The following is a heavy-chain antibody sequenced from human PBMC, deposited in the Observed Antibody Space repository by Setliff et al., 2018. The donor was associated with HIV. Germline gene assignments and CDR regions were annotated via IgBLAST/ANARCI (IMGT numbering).Heavy chain of an antibody. CDR2: MNHRGVI. CDR3: ARVRLELRQYWFDS. J-gene: IGHJ5*01. CDR1: GGSFSGYY. Sequence: SETLSLTCTVYGGSFSGYYWTWIRQPPGKGLEFIGEMNHRGVINYNPSLKSRVTISVDTSRDQFSLKLNSVTAADTAVYYCARVRLELRQYWFDSWGQGSPVTVSS. V-gene: IGHV4-34*01. D-gene: IGHD1-7*01.